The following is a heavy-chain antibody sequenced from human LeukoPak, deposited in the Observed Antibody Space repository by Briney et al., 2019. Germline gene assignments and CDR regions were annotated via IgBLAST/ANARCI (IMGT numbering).Heavy chain of an antibody. Sequence: GGSLRLSCAASGFIFSSYWMSWVRQAPGKGLEWVANIKQDGSEKYYVDSVKGRFTISRDHAKNSLFLQMNGLRAEDTAVYYCARSAYYYDNFWGQGTLVTVSS. V-gene: IGHV3-7*01. D-gene: IGHD3-22*01. CDR2: IKQDGSEK. CDR3: ARSAYYYDNF. J-gene: IGHJ4*02. CDR1: GFIFSSYW.